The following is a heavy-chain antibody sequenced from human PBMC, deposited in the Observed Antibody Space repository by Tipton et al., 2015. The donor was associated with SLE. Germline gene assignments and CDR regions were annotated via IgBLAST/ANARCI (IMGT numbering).Heavy chain of an antibody. V-gene: IGHV4-59*08. J-gene: IGHJ4*02. CDR1: GGSISSYY. CDR3: ARRLTRYSGYDYFDY. D-gene: IGHD5-12*01. CDR2: IYYSGST. Sequence: TLSLTCTVSGGSISSYYWSWIRQPPGKGLEWIGYIYYSGSTNYNPSLKSRVTISVDTSKNQFSPKLSSVTAADTAVYYCARRLTRYSGYDYFDYWGQGTQVSVSS.